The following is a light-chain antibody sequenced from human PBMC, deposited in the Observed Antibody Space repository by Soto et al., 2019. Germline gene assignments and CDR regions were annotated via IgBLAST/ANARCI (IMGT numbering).Light chain of an antibody. J-gene: IGKJ5*01. CDR1: QGISTY. CDR3: QKYDTAPLT. Sequence: DIQMTQSPSSLSSSVGDRVTIACRASQGISTYLARYQQKPGKVPKLLIYAASTLLSGVPSRFSGSGSGTDFTLTISSLQPEDVATYYCQKYDTAPLTFGQGTRLEI. CDR2: AAS. V-gene: IGKV1-27*01.